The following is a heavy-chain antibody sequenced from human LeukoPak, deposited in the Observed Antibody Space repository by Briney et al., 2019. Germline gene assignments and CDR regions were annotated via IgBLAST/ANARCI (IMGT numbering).Heavy chain of an antibody. CDR2: ISTYNDNT. Sequence: GASVKVSCKASGYTFTSYDISWVRQAPGQELEWMGWISTYNDNTHHAQKLQGRVTMTTDTSTSTVYMELKSLRSDDTAVYYCARIQSRIIAARPGNPAFDYWGRGTLVTVSS. D-gene: IGHD6-6*01. CDR3: ARIQSRIIAARPGNPAFDY. V-gene: IGHV1-18*01. J-gene: IGHJ4*02. CDR1: GYTFTSYD.